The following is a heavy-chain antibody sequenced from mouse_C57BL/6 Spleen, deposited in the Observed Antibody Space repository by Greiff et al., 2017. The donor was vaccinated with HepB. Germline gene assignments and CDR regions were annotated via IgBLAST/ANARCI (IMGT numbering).Heavy chain of an antibody. J-gene: IGHJ4*01. D-gene: IGHD1-1*01. CDR3: THRRDYGYYAMDY. CDR2: IDPEDGDT. V-gene: IGHV14-1*01. Sequence: EVQLQQSGAELVRPGASVKLSCTASGFNIKDYYMHWVKQRPEQGLEWIGRIDPEDGDTEYAPKFQGKATMTADTSSNTAYLQLSSLTSEDTAVYYWTHRRDYGYYAMDYWGQGTSVTVSS. CDR1: GFNIKDYY.